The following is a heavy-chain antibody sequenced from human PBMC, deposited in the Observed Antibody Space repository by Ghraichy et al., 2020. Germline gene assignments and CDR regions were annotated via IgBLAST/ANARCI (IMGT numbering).Heavy chain of an antibody. Sequence: GGSLRLSCAASGFTFDDYWMSWVRQAPGKGLEWVARIKQDGSEEYNVDFVKGRFTISRDNARKSLYLHMNSLRAEDTAVYYCSRAVGGIKVFDYWGQGTLVTVSS. CDR2: IKQDGSEE. J-gene: IGHJ4*02. CDR1: GFTFDDYW. CDR3: SRAVGGIKVFDY. D-gene: IGHD1-26*01. V-gene: IGHV3-7*03.